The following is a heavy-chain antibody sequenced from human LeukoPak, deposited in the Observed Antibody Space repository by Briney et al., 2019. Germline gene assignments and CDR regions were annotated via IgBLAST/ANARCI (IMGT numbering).Heavy chain of an antibody. V-gene: IGHV3-74*01. J-gene: IGHJ6*03. CDR2: INSDGSST. CDR1: GFTFSSYW. Sequence: GGSLRLSCAASGFTFSSYWMHWVRQAPGKGLVWVSRINSDGSSTSYADSVKGRFTISRDNAKNTLYPQMNSLRAEDTAVYYCARGSPKIAARRYYYMDVWGKGTTVTVSS. D-gene: IGHD6-6*01. CDR3: ARGSPKIAARRYYYMDV.